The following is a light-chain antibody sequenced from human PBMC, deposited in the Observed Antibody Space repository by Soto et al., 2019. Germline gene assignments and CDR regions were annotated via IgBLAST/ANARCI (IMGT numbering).Light chain of an antibody. Sequence: EVLLTQSPGTLSLSPGERATLSCRASERVSTNYLTWYQQKPGQAPRLLIYGASNRATGIPDRFSGSGSGTVFTLTISRLEPEDYAVYYCQQYGGSPLYSFGQGTKVEIK. V-gene: IGKV3-20*01. J-gene: IGKJ2*01. CDR1: ERVSTNY. CDR3: QQYGGSPLYS. CDR2: GAS.